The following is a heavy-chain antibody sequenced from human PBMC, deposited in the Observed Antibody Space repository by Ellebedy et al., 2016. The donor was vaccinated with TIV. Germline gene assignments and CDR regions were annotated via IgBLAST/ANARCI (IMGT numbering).Heavy chain of an antibody. CDR3: VRDARTHGFDV. CDR2: INSDGSTT. Sequence: PGGSLRLSCAASGFTFSDYWMHWVRPAPGKGLVWVSRINSDGSTTNYADSVKGRFSISRDNAKNTLFLQMDSLRVEDQDLYYCVRDARTHGFDVWGQGTAVTVSS. V-gene: IGHV3-74*01. CDR1: GFTFSDYW. J-gene: IGHJ3*01.